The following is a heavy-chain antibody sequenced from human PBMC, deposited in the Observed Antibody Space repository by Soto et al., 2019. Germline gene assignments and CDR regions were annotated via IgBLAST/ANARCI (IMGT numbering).Heavy chain of an antibody. CDR3: AREITSSWMDV. J-gene: IGHJ6*02. D-gene: IGHD6-13*01. Sequence: RASVKVSCKASGYTFTANYLHWVRQAPGQGLEWMGWINPNSGATNYAQRFQAWVTMTRDTSISTAYMELSRLTFDDTAVYYCAREITSSWMDVWGQGTTVTVSS. CDR1: GYTFTANY. V-gene: IGHV1-2*04. CDR2: INPNSGAT.